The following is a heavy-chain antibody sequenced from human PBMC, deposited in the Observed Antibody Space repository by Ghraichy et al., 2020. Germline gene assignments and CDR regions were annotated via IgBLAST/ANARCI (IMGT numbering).Heavy chain of an antibody. J-gene: IGHJ5*02. Sequence: SETLPLTCTVSGGSISSGGYYWSWIRQHPGKGLEWIGYIYYSGSTYYNPSLKSRVTISVDTSKNQFSLKLSSVTAADTAVYYCARVGIWFGEPYNWFDPWGQGTLVTVSS. V-gene: IGHV4-31*03. CDR1: GGSISSGGYY. D-gene: IGHD3-10*01. CDR2: IYYSGST. CDR3: ARVGIWFGEPYNWFDP.